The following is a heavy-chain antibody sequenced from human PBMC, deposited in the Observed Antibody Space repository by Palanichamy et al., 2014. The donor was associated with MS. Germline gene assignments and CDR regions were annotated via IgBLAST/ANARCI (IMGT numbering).Heavy chain of an antibody. V-gene: IGHV4-34*01. CDR1: WVLQWLL. Sequence: QVQLQQWGGRTVEAFGDPVPHLRCLWWVLQWLLLELDPPAPRKGLEWIGEINHSGSTNYNPSLKSRVTISVDTSKNQFSLKLSSVTAADTAVYYCARGTVLLWFGELLSSPFDYWGQGTLVTVSS. D-gene: IGHD3-10*01. J-gene: IGHJ4*02. CDR3: ARGTVLLWFGELLSSPFDY. CDR2: INHSGST.